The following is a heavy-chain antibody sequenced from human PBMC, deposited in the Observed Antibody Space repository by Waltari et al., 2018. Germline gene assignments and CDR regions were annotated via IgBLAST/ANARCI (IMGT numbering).Heavy chain of an antibody. CDR2: ISSSGSTI. Sequence: QVQLVESGGGLVKPGGSLRLSCSASGFTFSYYHWSWIRQAPGTGLEWVSYISSSGSTIYYADSVKGRFTISRDNAKNSLYLQMNSLRAEDTAVYYCARRNYPYYYYGMDVWGQGTTVTVSS. V-gene: IGHV3-11*04. CDR1: GFTFSYYH. D-gene: IGHD1-1*01. CDR3: ARRNYPYYYYGMDV. J-gene: IGHJ6*02.